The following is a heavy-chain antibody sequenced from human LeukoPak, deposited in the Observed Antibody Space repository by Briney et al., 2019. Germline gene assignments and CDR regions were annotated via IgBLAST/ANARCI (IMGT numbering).Heavy chain of an antibody. CDR2: INHSGST. Sequence: PSETLSLTCAVYGGSFSGYYWSWIRQPPGKGLEWIGEINHSGSTNYNPSLKSRVTISVDTSKNQFSLKLSSVTAADTAVYYCARRLSAGWFDPWGQGTLVTVSS. D-gene: IGHD6-19*01. J-gene: IGHJ5*02. V-gene: IGHV4-34*01. CDR1: GGSFSGYY. CDR3: ARRLSAGWFDP.